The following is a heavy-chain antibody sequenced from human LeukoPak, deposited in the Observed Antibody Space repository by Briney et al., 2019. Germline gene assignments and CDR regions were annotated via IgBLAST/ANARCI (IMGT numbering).Heavy chain of an antibody. V-gene: IGHV4-4*07. Sequence: SETLSLTCTVSGGSISSYHWSWIRQPAGKGLEWIGRIYTSGSTNYNPSLKSRVTMSVDTSKNQFSLKMSSVTAADTAVYYCARDQGESDAFDIWGQGTMVTVSS. CDR1: GGSISSYH. CDR2: IYTSGST. CDR3: ARDQGESDAFDI. D-gene: IGHD3-16*01. J-gene: IGHJ3*02.